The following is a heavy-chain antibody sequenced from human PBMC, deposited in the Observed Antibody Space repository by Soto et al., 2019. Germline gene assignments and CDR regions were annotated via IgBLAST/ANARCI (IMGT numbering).Heavy chain of an antibody. D-gene: IGHD4-4*01. Sequence: EVQLVESGGGLVQPGGSLRLSCTASGFTFSDSWMTWVRQAPGKGLEWVARIKPDESEKKYADSVKGRFSISRDNAKNSMYLQMDSLRGEDTAVYYCERGGCNYASWGQGTLVTVSS. CDR1: GFTFSDSW. V-gene: IGHV3-7*01. CDR2: IKPDESEK. J-gene: IGHJ5*02. CDR3: ERGGCNYAS.